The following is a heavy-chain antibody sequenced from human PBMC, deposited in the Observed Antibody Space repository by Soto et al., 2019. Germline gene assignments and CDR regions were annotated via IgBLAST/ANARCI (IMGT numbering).Heavy chain of an antibody. CDR3: ARDFRGGMDV. Sequence: GSLRLSCAASGFTFGTYSMNWVRQAPGKGLEWVSSISGTSTYIYYADSVKGRFTISRDNAKNSLYLQMNSLRAEDTAVYYCARDFRGGMDVWGQGTTVTVSS. J-gene: IGHJ6*02. V-gene: IGHV3-21*01. CDR2: ISGTSTYI. D-gene: IGHD3-10*01. CDR1: GFTFGTYS.